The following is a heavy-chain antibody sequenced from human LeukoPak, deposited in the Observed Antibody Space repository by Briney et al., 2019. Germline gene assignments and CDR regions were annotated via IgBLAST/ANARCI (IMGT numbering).Heavy chain of an antibody. CDR2: IIPIFGTA. Sequence: GASVKLSCKASGGTFSSYAISWVRQAPGQGLEWMGGIIPIFGTANYAQKFQGRVTITADESTSTAYMELSSLRSEDTAVYYCARAMVRGVIRGVYYFDYWGQGTLVTVSS. V-gene: IGHV1-69*13. J-gene: IGHJ4*02. CDR3: ARAMVRGVIRGVYYFDY. D-gene: IGHD3-10*01. CDR1: GGTFSSYA.